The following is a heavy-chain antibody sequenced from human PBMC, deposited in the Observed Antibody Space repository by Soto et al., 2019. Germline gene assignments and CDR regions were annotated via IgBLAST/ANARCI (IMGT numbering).Heavy chain of an antibody. Sequence: EVQLVESGGGLVKPGGSLRLSCAASGFTFSSYSMNWVRQAPGKGLEWVSSISSSSSYIYYADSVKGRFTISRDNAKNSLYLQMNSLRAEDTAVYYCARDWGTMVRGVIINAYYGMDVWGQGTTVTVSS. D-gene: IGHD3-10*01. CDR2: ISSSSSYI. CDR3: ARDWGTMVRGVIINAYYGMDV. CDR1: GFTFSSYS. V-gene: IGHV3-21*01. J-gene: IGHJ6*02.